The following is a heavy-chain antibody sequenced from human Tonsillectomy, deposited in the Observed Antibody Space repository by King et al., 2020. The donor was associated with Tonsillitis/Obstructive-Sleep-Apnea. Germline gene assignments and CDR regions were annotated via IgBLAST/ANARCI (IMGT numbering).Heavy chain of an antibody. D-gene: IGHD3-3*01. J-gene: IGHJ3*02. CDR3: VKDRLPTYYDFLDPLGFDI. CDR1: GFTFSNYA. Sequence: VQLVESGGGLVQPGGSLRLSCSASGFTFSNYAMHWVRQAPGKGLEYVLVISSNGGSTYYADSVKGRFTISRDNSKNTMYLQMSSLRAEDTAVYYCVKDRLPTYYDFLDPLGFDIWGQGTMVTVSS. CDR2: ISSNGGST. V-gene: IGHV3-64D*06.